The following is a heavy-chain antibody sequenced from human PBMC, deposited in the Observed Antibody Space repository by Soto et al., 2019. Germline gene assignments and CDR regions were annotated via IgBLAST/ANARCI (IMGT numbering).Heavy chain of an antibody. V-gene: IGHV3-53*01. Sequence: PGGSLRLSCSASGITVGGNYMTWVRQAPGKGLEWVSIIYSDGSTYYADSVKGRFTISRDNSKNTLYLQMNSLRAEDTAVYYCASVKYSSSPLDYWGQGTLVTVSS. CDR1: GITVGGNY. CDR3: ASVKYSSSPLDY. CDR2: IYSDGST. D-gene: IGHD6-6*01. J-gene: IGHJ4*02.